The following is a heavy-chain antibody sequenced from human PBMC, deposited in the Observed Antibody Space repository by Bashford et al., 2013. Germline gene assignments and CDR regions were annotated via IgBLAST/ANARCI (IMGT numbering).Heavy chain of an antibody. D-gene: IGHD6-19*01. J-gene: IGHJ5*02. Sequence: ASVKVSCKASGYTFTDYYIHWMRKAPGQGPEWMGWXNPRSGDTKYAQKFQGRVTLTRDTSIRTAYMDLGSLRYDDTAVYYCARVPCLIGCTPNNWFDPWGQGTLVTVSS. V-gene: IGHV1-2*02. CDR2: XNPRSGDT. CDR3: ARVPCLIGCTPNNWFDP. CDR1: GYTFTDYY.